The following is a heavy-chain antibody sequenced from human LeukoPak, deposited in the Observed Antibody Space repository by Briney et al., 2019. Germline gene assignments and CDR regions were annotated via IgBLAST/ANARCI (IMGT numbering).Heavy chain of an antibody. CDR2: GDYSGGT. Sequence: SETLSLTCTVSGDSFTSVTDYWAWIRQPPGKGLEWIATGDYSGGTYYNPSLESRVAISADMSKNQISLQLTSVTGADAAVYYCAGERGEEYSSGWYKTNFFYNWGQGIRVTVSS. D-gene: IGHD6-19*01. CDR3: AGERGEEYSSGWYKTNFFYN. V-gene: IGHV4-39*07. CDR1: GDSFTSVTDY. J-gene: IGHJ4*02.